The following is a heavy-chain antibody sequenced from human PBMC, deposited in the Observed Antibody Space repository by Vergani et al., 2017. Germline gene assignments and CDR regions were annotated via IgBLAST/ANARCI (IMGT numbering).Heavy chain of an antibody. Sequence: QVQLQESGPGLVKPSETLSLTCTVSGYSISSGYYWGRIRQPPGKGLEWIGSIYHSGSTYYNPSLKSRVTISVDTSKNQFSLKLSSVTAADTAVYYCARDLAVDYWGQGTLVTVSS. J-gene: IGHJ4*02. CDR2: IYHSGST. V-gene: IGHV4-38-2*02. CDR1: GYSISSGYY. CDR3: ARDLAVDY.